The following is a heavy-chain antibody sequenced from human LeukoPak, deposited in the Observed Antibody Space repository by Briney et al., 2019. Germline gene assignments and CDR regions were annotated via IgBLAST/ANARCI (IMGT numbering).Heavy chain of an antibody. Sequence: ASVKVSCKASGYTFTSYGINWVRQAPGQGLEWMGWISAYNGNTNYAQKLQGRVTITADPSTRTAYMELKSLRSDDTAVYHCARGPSYYDRSGYYYGFDYWGQGTLVTVSS. CDR2: ISAYNGNT. CDR3: ARGPSYYDRSGYYYGFDY. D-gene: IGHD3-22*01. CDR1: GYTFTSYG. J-gene: IGHJ4*02. V-gene: IGHV1-18*01.